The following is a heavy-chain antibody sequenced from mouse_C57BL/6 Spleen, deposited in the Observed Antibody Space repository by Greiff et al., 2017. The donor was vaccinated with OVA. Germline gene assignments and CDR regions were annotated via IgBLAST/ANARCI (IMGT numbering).Heavy chain of an antibody. V-gene: IGHV1-55*01. J-gene: IGHJ4*01. CDR1: GYTFTSYW. D-gene: IGHD2-5*01. Sequence: QVQLKQPGAELVKPGASVKMSCKASGYTFTSYWITWVKQRPGQGLEWIGDIYPGSGSTNYDEKFKSKATLTVDTSSSTAYMQLSSLTSEDSAVYYCARGTAYYSNFYAMDYWGQGTSVTVSS. CDR2: IYPGSGST. CDR3: ARGTAYYSNFYAMDY.